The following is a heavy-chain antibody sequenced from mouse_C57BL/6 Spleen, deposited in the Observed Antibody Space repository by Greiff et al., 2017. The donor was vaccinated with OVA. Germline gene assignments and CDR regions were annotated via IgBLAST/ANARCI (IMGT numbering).Heavy chain of an antibody. CDR3: ARREEGGHWVAWFAY. CDR1: GYTFTEYT. Sequence: QVQLQQPGAELVKPGASVKLSCKASGYTFTEYTIHWVKQRSGQGLEWIGWFYPGGGSIKYNEKFKDKATLTADKSSSTVYMELSRLTSEDSEVSVGARREEGGHWVAWFAYWGQGTLVTVSA. CDR2: FYPGGGSI. D-gene: IGHD4-1*01. V-gene: IGHV1-62-2*01. J-gene: IGHJ3*01.